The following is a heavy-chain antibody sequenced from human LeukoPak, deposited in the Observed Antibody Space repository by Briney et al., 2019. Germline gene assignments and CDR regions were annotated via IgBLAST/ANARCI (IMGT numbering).Heavy chain of an antibody. CDR1: GFTFSSYG. CDR2: IRYDGSNK. CDR3: AKERDTAMVTIDY. Sequence: GGPLRLPCAAPGFTFSSYGMHWVRQAPAKGLEWVAFIRYDGSNKYYADSVKGRFTISRDNSKNTLYLQMNSLRAEDTAVYYCAKERDTAMVTIDYWGQGTLVTVSS. D-gene: IGHD5-18*01. J-gene: IGHJ4*02. V-gene: IGHV3-30*02.